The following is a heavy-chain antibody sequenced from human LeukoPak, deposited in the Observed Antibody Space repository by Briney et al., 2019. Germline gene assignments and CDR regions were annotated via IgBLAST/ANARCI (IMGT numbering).Heavy chain of an antibody. CDR3: ARSRGYSYGYFDY. CDR2: IYYSGST. D-gene: IGHD5-18*01. V-gene: IGHV4-59*08. Sequence: PSETLSLTCTVSGGSISSYYWSWIRQPPGKGLEWIGYIYYSGSTNYNPSLKGRVTISVDTSKNQFSLKLSSVTTADTAVYYCARSRGYSYGYFDYWGQGTLVTVSS. CDR1: GGSISSYY. J-gene: IGHJ4*02.